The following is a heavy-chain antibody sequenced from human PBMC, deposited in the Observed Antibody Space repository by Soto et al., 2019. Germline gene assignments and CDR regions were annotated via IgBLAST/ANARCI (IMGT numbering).Heavy chain of an antibody. CDR2: FSGSGGST. CDR3: AKRVTTVKNYYYYGMDV. CDR1: GFTFSSYA. V-gene: IGHV3-23*01. Sequence: GGSLRLSCAASGFTFSSYAMSWVRQAPGKGLEWVSAFSGSGGSTYYADSVKGRFTISRDNSKNTLYLQMNSLRAEDTAVYYCAKRVTTVKNYYYYGMDVWGQGTTVTVSS. J-gene: IGHJ6*02. D-gene: IGHD4-17*01.